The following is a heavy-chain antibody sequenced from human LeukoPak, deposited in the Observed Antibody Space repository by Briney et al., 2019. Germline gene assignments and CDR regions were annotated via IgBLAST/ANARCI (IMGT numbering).Heavy chain of an antibody. CDR3: ARQKGYSYRYYYYGMDV. CDR2: IYYSGST. Sequence: SETLSLTCTVSGGSVSRDSWNWIRQPPGKGLEWIGYIYYSGSTYYNPSLKSRVTISVDTSKNQFSLKLSSVTAADTAVYYCARQKGYSYRYYYYGMDVWGQGTTVTVSS. D-gene: IGHD5-18*01. V-gene: IGHV4-59*04. CDR1: GGSVSRDS. J-gene: IGHJ6*02.